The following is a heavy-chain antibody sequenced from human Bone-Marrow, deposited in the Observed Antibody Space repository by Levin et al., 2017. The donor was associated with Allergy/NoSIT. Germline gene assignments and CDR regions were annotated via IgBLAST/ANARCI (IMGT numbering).Heavy chain of an antibody. CDR3: ARSSLPRTSGYHYGDLDY. CDR2: IYPGDSDT. Sequence: GESLKISCQVSGYTFINYWISWVRQMPGKGLEWMGIIYPGDSDTRYSPSFQGQVTISADKSVSTAYLQWTSLKASDTAIYYCARSSLPRTSGYHYGDLDYWGQGSLVTVSS. J-gene: IGHJ4*02. D-gene: IGHD3-22*01. V-gene: IGHV5-51*01. CDR1: GYTFINYW.